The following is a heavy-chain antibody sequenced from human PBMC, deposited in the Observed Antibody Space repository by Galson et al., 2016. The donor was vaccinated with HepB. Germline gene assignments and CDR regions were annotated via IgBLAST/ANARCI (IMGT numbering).Heavy chain of an antibody. CDR1: GFSFSNYG. J-gene: IGHJ6*03. CDR2: IWYDGSNK. V-gene: IGHV3-33*01. CDR3: ARVAHSSGWYNMDV. Sequence: SLRLSCAASGFSFSNYGMYWVRQAPGKGLEWVTVIWYDGSNKYYADSVKGRFTISRDNSKNTLYLQMNSLRAEDTAVYYCARVAHSSGWYNMDVWGKGTTVTVSS. D-gene: IGHD6-19*01.